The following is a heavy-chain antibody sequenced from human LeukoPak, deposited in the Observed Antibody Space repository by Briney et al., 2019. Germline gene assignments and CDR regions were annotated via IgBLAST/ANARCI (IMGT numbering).Heavy chain of an antibody. CDR1: GGSFSGYY. CDR3: ARDDRWRATGY. D-gene: IGHD5-24*01. J-gene: IGHJ4*02. Sequence: SETLSLTCAVYGGSFSGYYWSWIRQPPGKGLEWIGEINHSGSTNYNPSLKSRVTISVDKSKNQFSLKLSSVTAADTAVYYCARDDRWRATGYWGQGTLVTVSS. V-gene: IGHV4-34*01. CDR2: INHSGST.